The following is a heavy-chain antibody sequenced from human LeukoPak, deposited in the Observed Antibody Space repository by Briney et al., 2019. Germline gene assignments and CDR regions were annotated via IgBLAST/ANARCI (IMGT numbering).Heavy chain of an antibody. CDR2: ISSSGSTI. V-gene: IGHV3-11*01. J-gene: IGHJ4*02. D-gene: IGHD1-26*01. CDR1: GFTFSDYY. CDR3: ARVRYSGSYYEDY. Sequence: PGGSLRLSCAASGFTFSDYYMRWVRQAPGKGLEWVSYISSSGSTIYYADSVKGRFTISRDNAKNSLYLQMNSLRAEDTAVYYCARVRYSGSYYEDYWGQGTLVTVSS.